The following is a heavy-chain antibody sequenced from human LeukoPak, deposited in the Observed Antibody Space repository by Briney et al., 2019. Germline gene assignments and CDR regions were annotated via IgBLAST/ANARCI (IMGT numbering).Heavy chain of an antibody. D-gene: IGHD3-16*01. Sequence: PGGSLRLSCAASGLSYSDSYMTWIRQAPGKGLEWVSYISSSGSYTNYADSVQGRFTVSRDNAKNSLFLHMTSLRAEDTAVYYCARTVGRGPRGHFDYWGQGTLVIVSS. CDR3: ARTVGRGPRGHFDY. J-gene: IGHJ4*02. CDR2: ISSSGSYT. CDR1: GLSYSDSY. V-gene: IGHV3-11*03.